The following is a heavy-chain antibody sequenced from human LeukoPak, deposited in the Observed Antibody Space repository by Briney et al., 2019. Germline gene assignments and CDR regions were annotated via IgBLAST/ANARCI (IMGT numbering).Heavy chain of an antibody. D-gene: IGHD3-3*01. CDR1: GFTFSSYA. J-gene: IGHJ6*02. V-gene: IGHV3-30-3*01. CDR3: AKDADDFWSGYYRYYYYGMDV. Sequence: GGSLRLSCAASGFTFSSYAMHWVRQAPGKGLEWVAVISYDGSNKYYADSVKGRFTISRDNSKNTLYLQMNSLRAEDTAVYYCAKDADDFWSGYYRYYYYGMDVWGQGTTVTVSS. CDR2: ISYDGSNK.